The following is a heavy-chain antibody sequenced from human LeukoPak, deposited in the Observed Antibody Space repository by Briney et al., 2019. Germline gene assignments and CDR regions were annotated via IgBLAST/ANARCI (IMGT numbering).Heavy chain of an antibody. CDR1: GFTFSSYW. V-gene: IGHV3-7*03. Sequence: PGGSLRLSCAASGFTFSSYWMSWVRQAPGKGLEWVANIKQDGSEKYYVDPVKGRFTISRDNAKNSLYLQMNSLRVEDTAVYYCAKEGRSLQTYWGQGTLVTVSS. J-gene: IGHJ4*02. CDR2: IKQDGSEK. CDR3: AKEGRSLQTY. D-gene: IGHD5-24*01.